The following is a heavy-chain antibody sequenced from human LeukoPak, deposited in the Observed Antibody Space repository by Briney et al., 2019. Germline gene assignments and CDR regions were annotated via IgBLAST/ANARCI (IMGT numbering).Heavy chain of an antibody. D-gene: IGHD6-19*01. CDR1: GFTFSNYA. CDR2: SGSGANT. J-gene: IGHJ4*02. V-gene: IGHV3-23*01. Sequence: PGGSLRLSCAASGFTFSNYAMSWVRQAPGKGLEWVISGSGANTYYADSVKGRFSNSRDNSKNTVFLQMNSLRAEDTAVYYCAKDRDPLTSSGWPWAYFDYWGQGLMVIVSS. CDR3: AKDRDPLTSSGWPWAYFDY.